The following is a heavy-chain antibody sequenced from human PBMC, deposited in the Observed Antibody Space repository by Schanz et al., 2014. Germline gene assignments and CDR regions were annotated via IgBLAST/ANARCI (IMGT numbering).Heavy chain of an antibody. CDR2: IIPSLGLA. CDR1: GGTFSSFG. V-gene: IGHV1-69*04. Sequence: VQLEQSGAEVKKPGSSVKVSCKASGGTFSSFGINWVRQAPGQGLEWMGRIIPSLGLAKYEQKFQGRVSITADTSTNTAYMELSSLTSEDTAVYYCARDRLECGAECYSVEVFEIWGQGTLVIVSS. J-gene: IGHJ4*02. D-gene: IGHD2-21*01. CDR3: ARDRLECGAECYSVEVFEI.